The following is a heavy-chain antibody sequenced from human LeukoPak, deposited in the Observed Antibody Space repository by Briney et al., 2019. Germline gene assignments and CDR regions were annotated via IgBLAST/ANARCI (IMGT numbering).Heavy chain of an antibody. D-gene: IGHD2-2*01. CDR1: GGSISTSTYY. CDR2: IYYSGNT. J-gene: IGHJ6*03. Sequence: SEALSLTCSVFGGSISTSTYYWGWIRQPPGKGLEWIGSIYYSGNTYYNPSLKSRITISVDTSKNQFSLKLSSVTAADTAVYYCATIGYCTRTTCPFNYYYYYMDVWGKGTTVTVSS. V-gene: IGHV4-39*01. CDR3: ATIGYCTRTTCPFNYYYYYMDV.